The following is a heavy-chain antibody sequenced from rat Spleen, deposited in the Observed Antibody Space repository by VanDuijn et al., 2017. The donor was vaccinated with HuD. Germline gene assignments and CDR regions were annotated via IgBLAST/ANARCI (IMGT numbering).Heavy chain of an antibody. Sequence: EVQLVESGGGLVQPGRSMKLSCAASGFTFSNYDMAWVRQTPTKGLEWVASISTGGGNTYYRDSVKGRFTISRDNAKNTQYLQMDSLRSEDTATYYCARQGYGYTDYVMDAWGQGASVTVSS. D-gene: IGHD1-4*01. V-gene: IGHV5S14*01. J-gene: IGHJ4*01. CDR3: ARQGYGYTDYVMDA. CDR2: ISTGGGNT. CDR1: GFTFSNYD.